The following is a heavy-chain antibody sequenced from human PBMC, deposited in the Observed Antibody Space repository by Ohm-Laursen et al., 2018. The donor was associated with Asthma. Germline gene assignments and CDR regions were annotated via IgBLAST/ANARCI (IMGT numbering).Heavy chain of an antibody. V-gene: IGHV1-69*01. CDR2: LNSVFGTS. J-gene: IGHJ4*02. CDR3: ARKAGSCIVSTCYSLDF. CDR1: GGPFSTSV. D-gene: IGHD2-15*01. Sequence: SSVKVSCKSLGGPFSTSVFGWVRQAPGQGLEWLGGLNSVFGTSTYAQKFHNRFTITADEYTSTVNMTLSSLTSEDTSVYYCARKAGSCIVSTCYSLDFWGQGTLVTVSS.